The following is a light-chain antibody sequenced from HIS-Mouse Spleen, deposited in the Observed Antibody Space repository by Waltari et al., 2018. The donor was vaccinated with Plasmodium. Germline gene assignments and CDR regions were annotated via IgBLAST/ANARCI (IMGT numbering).Light chain of an antibody. CDR2: GAS. CDR1: QSVSSN. J-gene: IGKJ3*01. Sequence: EIVMTQSPATLSVSPGERATLSCRASQSVSSNLAWYQQKPGQAPRPLIYGASTRATGTPARVRGRWSGTEFTLTISSLQSEDFAVYYCQQYNNWSFTFGPGTKVDIK. CDR3: QQYNNWSFT. V-gene: IGKV3-15*01.